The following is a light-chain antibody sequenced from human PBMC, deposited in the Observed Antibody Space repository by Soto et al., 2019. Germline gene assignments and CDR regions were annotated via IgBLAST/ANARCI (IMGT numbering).Light chain of an antibody. CDR3: QKYSSVIT. CDR2: AAS. V-gene: IGKV1-27*01. J-gene: IGKJ5*01. Sequence: DIQMTQSPSSLSASVGDRVTITCRASQGISNFLAWYQQKPGKVPKLLISAASTLQSGVPSRFSGSGSGPDFTLTITSLQPEDVATYSCQKYSSVITFGQGTRLEIK. CDR1: QGISNF.